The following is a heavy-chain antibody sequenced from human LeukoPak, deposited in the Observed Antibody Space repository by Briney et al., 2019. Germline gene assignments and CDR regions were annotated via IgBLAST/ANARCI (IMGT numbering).Heavy chain of an antibody. V-gene: IGHV3-53*04. D-gene: IGHD3-3*01. CDR1: GFTVSSNY. CDR3: AREGVDKGTPYYYYYGMDV. Sequence: PGGSLRLSCAASGFTVSSNYMSWVRQAPGKGLEWVSVIYSGGSTYYADYVKGRFTISRHNSKNTLYLQMNSLRAEDTAVYYCAREGVDKGTPYYYYYGMDVWGQGTTVTVSS. J-gene: IGHJ6*02. CDR2: IYSGGST.